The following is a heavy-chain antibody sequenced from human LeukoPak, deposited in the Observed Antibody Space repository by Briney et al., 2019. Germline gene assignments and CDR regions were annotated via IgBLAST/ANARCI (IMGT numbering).Heavy chain of an antibody. CDR2: TSYDGSHI. CDR1: GFTFSSYA. V-gene: IGHV3-30*04. CDR3: ARGRDYCSDY. J-gene: IGHJ4*02. D-gene: IGHD2-15*01. Sequence: EGSLRLSCAASGFTFSSYAMHWVRQAPGKGLEWVAVTSYDGSHIYYPDSVKGRFTISRDNPKNTLYLQMNSLGPEDTALYYCARGRDYCSDYWGQGTLVTVSS.